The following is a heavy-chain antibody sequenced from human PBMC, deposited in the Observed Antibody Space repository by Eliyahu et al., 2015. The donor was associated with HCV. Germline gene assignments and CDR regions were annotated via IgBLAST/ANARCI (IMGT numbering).Heavy chain of an antibody. Sequence: EVQLVESGGGLVQPWGSLRLSCSASGFTXXSXSMHWVRQAPGKGLEYVAAISTNGGDTYYADSVKGRFTISRDNSKNTLYLQMSSLRAEDTAVYYCVKSPFYYESSGTYFDYWGQGTLVTVSS. CDR2: ISTNGGDT. J-gene: IGHJ4*02. V-gene: IGHV3-64D*09. D-gene: IGHD3-22*01. CDR3: VKSPFYYESSGTYFDY. CDR1: GFTXXSXS.